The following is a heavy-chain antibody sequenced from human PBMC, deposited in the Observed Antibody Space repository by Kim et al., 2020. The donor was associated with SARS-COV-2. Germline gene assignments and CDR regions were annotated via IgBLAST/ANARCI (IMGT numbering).Heavy chain of an antibody. CDR3: AREGAGYSSGWEHYYYGMDV. V-gene: IGHV5-51*01. CDR1: GYSFTSYW. D-gene: IGHD6-19*01. Sequence: GESLKISCKGSGYSFTSYWIGWVRQMPGKGLEWMGIIYPGDSDTGNSPSFQGQVTISADKSISTAYLQWSSLKASDTAMYYCAREGAGYSSGWEHYYYGMDVWGQGTTVTVSS. J-gene: IGHJ6*02. CDR2: IYPGDSDT.